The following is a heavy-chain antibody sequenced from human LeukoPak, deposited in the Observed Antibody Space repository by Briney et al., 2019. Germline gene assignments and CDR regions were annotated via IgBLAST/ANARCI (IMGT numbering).Heavy chain of an antibody. CDR1: GGSISSYH. J-gene: IGHJ6*02. CDR3: ARGGPFWYV. V-gene: IGHV4-59*01. CDR2: LYNSGST. Sequence: PSETLSLTCTVSGGSISSYHWSWFRQAPGKGLEWIGYLYNSGSTNFNPSLKSRITISVDRPKNQFSLKLSSVTAADTAVYYCARGGPFWYVWGQGTTVTVSS. D-gene: IGHD3-3*01.